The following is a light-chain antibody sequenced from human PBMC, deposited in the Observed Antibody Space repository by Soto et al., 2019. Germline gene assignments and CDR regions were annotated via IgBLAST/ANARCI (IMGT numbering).Light chain of an antibody. Sequence: EIVLTQSPATLSLSPGERATLSCRASQSVSTFLAWYQQRPGQPPRLVIYDASRRATGIPSRVSGSGSGTDFSLTICSLEPVDFAIYYCHQRSNWAPFTFGGGTKGESK. V-gene: IGKV3-11*01. CDR3: HQRSNWAPFT. CDR1: QSVSTF. CDR2: DAS. J-gene: IGKJ4*01.